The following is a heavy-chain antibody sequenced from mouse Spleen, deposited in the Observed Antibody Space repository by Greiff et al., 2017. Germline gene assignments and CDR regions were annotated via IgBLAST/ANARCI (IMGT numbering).Heavy chain of an antibody. V-gene: IGHV2-6-4*01. CDR3: ARRGYYGNYLGAY. D-gene: IGHD2-1*01. CDR1: GFSLSRYS. J-gene: IGHJ3*01. CDR2: IWGGGST. Sequence: VHLVESGPGLVAPSQSLSITCTVSGFSLSRYSVHWVRQPPGKGLEWLGMIWGGGSTDYNSALKSRLSISKDNSKSQVFLKMNSLQTDDTAMYYCARRGYYGNYLGAYWGQGTLVTVSA.